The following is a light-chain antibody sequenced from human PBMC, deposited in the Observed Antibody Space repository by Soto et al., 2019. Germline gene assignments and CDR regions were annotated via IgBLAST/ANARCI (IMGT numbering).Light chain of an antibody. CDR3: QQYDNLPIT. Sequence: DIQMPLSPNSLSASVGDRVTITCQASQDISNYLNWYQQKPGKAPKLLIYDASNLETGVPSRFSGSGSGTDFTFTISSLQPEDIATYYCQQYDNLPITCGQGTDWIL. CDR2: DAS. J-gene: IGKJ5*01. V-gene: IGKV1-33*01. CDR1: QDISNY.